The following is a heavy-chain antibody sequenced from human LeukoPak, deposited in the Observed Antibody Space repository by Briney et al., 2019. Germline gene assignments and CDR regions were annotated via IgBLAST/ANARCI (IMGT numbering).Heavy chain of an antibody. CDR2: IYYSGST. Sequence: SETLSLTCTVSGGSISSSSYYWGWIRQPPGKGLEWIGSIYYSGSTYYNPSLKSRVTISVDTSKNQFSLKLSSVTAADTAVYYCARWLGGYLEYYFDYWGQGTLVTVSS. CDR3: ARWLGGYLEYYFDY. J-gene: IGHJ4*02. V-gene: IGHV4-39*01. D-gene: IGHD6-19*01. CDR1: GGSISSSSYY.